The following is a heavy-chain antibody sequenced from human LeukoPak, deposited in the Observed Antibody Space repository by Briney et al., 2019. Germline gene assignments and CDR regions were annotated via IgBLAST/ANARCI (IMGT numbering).Heavy chain of an antibody. CDR3: ARWDILTGTPPRRFDP. V-gene: IGHV1-18*01. Sequence: GASVKVSCKASGYTFTSYGISWVRQAPGQGLEWMGWISAYNGNTNYAQKLQGRVTMTTDTSTSTAYMELRSLRSDDTAVYYCARWDILTGTPPRRFDPWGQGTLVTVSS. CDR2: ISAYNGNT. J-gene: IGHJ5*02. D-gene: IGHD3-9*01. CDR1: GYTFTSYG.